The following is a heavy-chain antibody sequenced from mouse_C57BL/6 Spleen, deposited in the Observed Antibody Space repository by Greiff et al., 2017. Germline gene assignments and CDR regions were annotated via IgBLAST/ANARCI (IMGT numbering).Heavy chain of an antibody. CDR2: IDPEDGET. V-gene: IGHV14-2*01. CDR3: AQGYSNPFDY. D-gene: IGHD2-5*01. J-gene: IGHJ2*01. Sequence: EVKLMESGAELVKPGASVKLSCTASGFNIKDYYMHWVKQRTEQGLEWIGRIDPEDGETKYAPKFQGQATITADTSANTAYLQLSSLTSEDTAVYYCAQGYSNPFDYWGQGTTLTVSA. CDR1: GFNIKDYY.